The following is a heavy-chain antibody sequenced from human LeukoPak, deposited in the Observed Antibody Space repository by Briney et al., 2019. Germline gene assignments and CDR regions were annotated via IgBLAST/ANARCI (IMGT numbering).Heavy chain of an antibody. V-gene: IGHV4-59*08. D-gene: IGHD1-14*01. CDR1: GGSISSYY. CDR2: IHYSGGIT. Sequence: PSETLSLTCTVSGGSISSYYWSWIRQPPGKGLEWIGYIHYSGGITYYNPSLKSRVTISVDTSKNQFSLSLSSVTAADTAVYYCATNNRAFDFWGQGTLVTVSS. CDR3: ATNNRAFDF. J-gene: IGHJ4*02.